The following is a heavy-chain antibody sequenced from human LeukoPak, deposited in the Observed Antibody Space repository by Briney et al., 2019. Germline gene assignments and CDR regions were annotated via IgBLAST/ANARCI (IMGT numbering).Heavy chain of an antibody. D-gene: IGHD3-22*01. V-gene: IGHV3-33*01. J-gene: IGHJ4*02. CDR1: GFTFITYG. Sequence: GGSLRLSCAASGFTFITYGMHWVRQAPGKGLEWVALIWYDGSYKYYADSVKGRFTISRDNSKNTLYLQMNSLRAEDTAVYYCAREYYDSSDYPRQHYFDYWGQGTLVTVSS. CDR3: AREYYDSSDYPRQHYFDY. CDR2: IWYDGSYK.